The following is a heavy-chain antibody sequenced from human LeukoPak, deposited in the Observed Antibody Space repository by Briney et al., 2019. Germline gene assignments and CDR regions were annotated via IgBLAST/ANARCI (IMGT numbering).Heavy chain of an antibody. J-gene: IGHJ4*02. V-gene: IGHV3-33*01. CDR2: IWYDGSNK. D-gene: IGHD1-14*01. CDR1: GFTFSRYG. CDR3: ARRDLMAETLDY. Sequence: GGSLRLSCAASGFTFSRYGMHWVRQAPGKGLEWVAVIWYDGSNKYYADSVKGRFTISRDNSKNTLYLQMNSLRAEDTAVYYCARRDLMAETLDYWGQGTLVTVSS.